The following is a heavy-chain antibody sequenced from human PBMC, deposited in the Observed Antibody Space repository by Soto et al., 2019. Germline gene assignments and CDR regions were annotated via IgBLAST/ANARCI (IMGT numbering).Heavy chain of an antibody. V-gene: IGHV3-21*01. CDR2: ISSSSYI. J-gene: IGHJ6*02. Sequence: GGSLRLSCAASGFTFSSYSMNWVRQAPGKGLEWVSSISSSSYIYYADSVKGRFTISRDNAKNSLYLQMNSLRAEDTAVYYCARKGRIFGVVIIPNYYYYYGMDVWGQGTTVTVSS. D-gene: IGHD3-3*01. CDR1: GFTFSSYS. CDR3: ARKGRIFGVVIIPNYYYYYGMDV.